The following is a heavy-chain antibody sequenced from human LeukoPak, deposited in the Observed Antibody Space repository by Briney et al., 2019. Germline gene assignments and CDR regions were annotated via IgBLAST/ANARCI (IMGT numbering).Heavy chain of an antibody. D-gene: IGHD1-1*01. J-gene: IGHJ4*02. CDR3: ASGSRRVQPFDY. V-gene: IGHV3-53*01. CDR2: IYSGGST. Sequence: GGSLRLSCAASGFTFSSSSMNWVRQAPGKGLEWVSVIYSGGSTYYADSVKGRFTISRDNSKNTLYLQMNSLRAEDTAVYYCASGSRRVQPFDYWGQGTLVTVSS. CDR1: GFTFSSSS.